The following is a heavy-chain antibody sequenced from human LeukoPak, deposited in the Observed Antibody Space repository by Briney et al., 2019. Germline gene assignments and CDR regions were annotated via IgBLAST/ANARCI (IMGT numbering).Heavy chain of an antibody. CDR2: VSISDGRK. D-gene: IGHD3-16*01. CDR3: AKGRISGGEDY. J-gene: IGHJ4*02. CDR1: GFTFTTYP. Sequence: GGSLRLSCAASGFTFTTYPMSWVRQAPGKGLDWVSLVSISDGRKYYADSVQGRFIISRDNSKNMLYLDMHNLRAEDTAIYYCAKGRISGGEDYWGQGTLVTVSS. V-gene: IGHV3-23*01.